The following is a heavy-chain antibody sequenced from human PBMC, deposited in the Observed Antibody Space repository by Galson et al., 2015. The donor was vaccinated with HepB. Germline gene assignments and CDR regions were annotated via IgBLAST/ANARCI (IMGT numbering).Heavy chain of an antibody. CDR1: GFTFSDYY. D-gene: IGHD3-22*01. V-gene: IGHV3-11*03. J-gene: IGHJ4*02. CDR3: ARLLRGDYYDSSGYLDY. CDR2: ISSSSSYT. Sequence: SLRLSCAASGFTFSDYYMSWIRQAPGKGLEWVSYISSSSSYTNYADSVKGRFTISRDNAKNSLYLQMNSLRAEDTAVYYCARLLRGDYYDSSGYLDYWGQGTLVTVSS.